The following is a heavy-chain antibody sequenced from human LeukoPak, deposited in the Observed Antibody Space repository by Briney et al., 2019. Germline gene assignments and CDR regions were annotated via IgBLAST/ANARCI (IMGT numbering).Heavy chain of an antibody. CDR3: ARVVVVAATNNWFDP. V-gene: IGHV5-51*01. CDR1: GYGFTSYW. CDR2: IYPGDSDT. J-gene: IGHJ5*02. Sequence: GESLKISCKGSGYGFTSYWIGWVRQMPGKGLEWMGIIYPGDSDTRYSPSFQGQVTISADKSISTAYLQWSSLKASDTAMYYCARVVVVAATNNWFDPWGQGTLVTVSS. D-gene: IGHD2-15*01.